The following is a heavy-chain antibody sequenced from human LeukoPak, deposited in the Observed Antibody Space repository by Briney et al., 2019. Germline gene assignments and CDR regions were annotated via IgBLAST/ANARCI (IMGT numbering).Heavy chain of an antibody. D-gene: IGHD3-22*01. CDR1: GYTITSNW. V-gene: IGHV5-51*01. CDR2: IYPGDSDT. Sequence: GESLKISCKGSGYTITSNWLGWVRQMPGKGLEWMGIIYPGDSDTRYSPSFQGQVTISADKSISTAYLQWSSLKASDTAMYYCARRDSSGYYPYYFDYWGQGTLVTVSS. CDR3: ARRDSSGYYPYYFDY. J-gene: IGHJ4*02.